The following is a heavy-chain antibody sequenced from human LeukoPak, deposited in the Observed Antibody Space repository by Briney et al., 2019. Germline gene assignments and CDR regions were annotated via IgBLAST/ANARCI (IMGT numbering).Heavy chain of an antibody. CDR3: ASNHNYYDSSGYLDY. D-gene: IGHD3-22*01. Sequence: GGSLRLSCAASGFTFSSYSMNWVRQAPGKGLEWVAVISYDGSNKYYADSVKGRFTISRDNSKNTLYLQMNSLRAEDTAVYYCASNHNYYDSSGYLDYWGQGTLVTVSS. CDR2: ISYDGSNK. V-gene: IGHV3-30*03. CDR1: GFTFSSYS. J-gene: IGHJ4*02.